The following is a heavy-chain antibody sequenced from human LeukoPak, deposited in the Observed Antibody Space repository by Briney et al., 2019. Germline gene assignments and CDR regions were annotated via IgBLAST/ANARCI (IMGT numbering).Heavy chain of an antibody. CDR3: ARTPYIVVVPAAIPVFFDY. D-gene: IGHD2-2*01. V-gene: IGHV1-69*01. Sequence: SVKVSCKASGGTFNSYAISWVRQAPGQGLEWMGGIIPIFGTANYAQKFQGRVTITADESTSTAYMELSSLRSEDTAVYYCARTPYIVVVPAAIPVFFDYWGQGTLVTVSS. CDR1: GGTFNSYA. J-gene: IGHJ4*02. CDR2: IIPIFGTA.